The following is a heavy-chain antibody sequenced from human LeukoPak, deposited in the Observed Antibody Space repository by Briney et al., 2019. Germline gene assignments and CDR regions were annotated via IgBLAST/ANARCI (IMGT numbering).Heavy chain of an antibody. CDR3: VKRLTLGDLSIKGAFAL. CDR1: GFTFSTYA. V-gene: IGHV3-23*01. CDR2: IRGTGGTT. J-gene: IGHJ3*01. D-gene: IGHD3-16*02. Sequence: GGSLRLSCAASGFTFSTYAMSWVRQAPGKGLEWVSSIRGTGGTTYYAESVKGRFTISRDTSRNTLFLQMNSLRVEDSAMYYCVKRLTLGDLSIKGAFALWGQGTMVTVAS.